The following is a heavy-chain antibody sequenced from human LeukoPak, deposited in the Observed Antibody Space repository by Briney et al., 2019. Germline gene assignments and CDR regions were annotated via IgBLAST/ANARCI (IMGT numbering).Heavy chain of an antibody. CDR1: GGSFSGYY. D-gene: IGHD5-12*01. V-gene: IGHV4-34*01. J-gene: IGHJ5*02. CDR2: INHSGST. Sequence: SETLSLTCAVYGGSFSGYYWSWIRQPPGKGLEWIGEINHSGSTNYNPSLKSRVTISVDTSKNQFSLKLSSVTAADTAVYYCARHARRNIVATIRSNWFDPWGQGTLVTVSS. CDR3: ARHARRNIVATIRSNWFDP.